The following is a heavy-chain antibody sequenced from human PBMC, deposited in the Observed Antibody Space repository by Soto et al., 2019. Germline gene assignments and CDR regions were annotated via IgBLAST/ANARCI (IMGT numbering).Heavy chain of an antibody. V-gene: IGHV3-30*03. J-gene: IGHJ6*02. CDR3: ARTHSSGYDDYYYYGMDV. Sequence: LRLSCAASGFTFSSYGMHWVRQAPGKGLEWVAVISYDGSNKYYADSVKGRFTISRDNSKNTLYLQMNSLRAEDTAVYYCARTHSSGYDDYYYYGMDVWGQGTTVTVSS. D-gene: IGHD3-22*01. CDR1: GFTFSSYG. CDR2: ISYDGSNK.